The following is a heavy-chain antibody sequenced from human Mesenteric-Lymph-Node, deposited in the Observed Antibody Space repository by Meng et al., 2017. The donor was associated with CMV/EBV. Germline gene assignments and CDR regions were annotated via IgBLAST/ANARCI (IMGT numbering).Heavy chain of an antibody. CDR3: TRDPPVDADYYYYYGMDV. CDR2: ISSSSSYI. CDR1: GFTFSSYS. D-gene: IGHD4-17*01. Sequence: GGSLRLSCAASGFTFSSYSMNWVRQAPGKGLEWVSSISSSSSYIYYADSVKGRFTISRDNAKNSLYLQMNSLRAEDTAVYYCTRDPPVDADYYYYYGMDVWGQGTTVTVSS. J-gene: IGHJ6*02. V-gene: IGHV3-21*01.